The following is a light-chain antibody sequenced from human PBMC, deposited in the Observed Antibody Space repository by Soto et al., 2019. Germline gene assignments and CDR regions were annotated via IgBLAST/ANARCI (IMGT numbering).Light chain of an antibody. CDR1: SSDVGGYNY. Sequence: QAVLTQPASVCGSPGQSITISCTGTSSDVGGYNYVSWYQQHPGKAPKLMIYDVSNRPSGVSNRFSGSKSGNTASLTISGLQAEDEADYYCSSYTSSSTRVFGTGTKLTVL. V-gene: IGLV2-14*01. CDR3: SSYTSSSTRV. CDR2: DVS. J-gene: IGLJ1*01.